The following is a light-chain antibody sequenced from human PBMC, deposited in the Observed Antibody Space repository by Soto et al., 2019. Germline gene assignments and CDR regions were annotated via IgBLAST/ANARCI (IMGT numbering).Light chain of an antibody. CDR2: NNN. Sequence: QPVLTQPPSASGTPGQRVTISCSGSSSNIETNTVDWYQHLPGTAPTVLIFNNNQRPSWVPDRFSVSKSGTSASLAISVLQSEDEADSYCALWAYSLSGRVFGGGTKVTVL. V-gene: IGLV1-44*01. CDR3: ALWAYSLSGRV. J-gene: IGLJ2*01. CDR1: SSNIETNT.